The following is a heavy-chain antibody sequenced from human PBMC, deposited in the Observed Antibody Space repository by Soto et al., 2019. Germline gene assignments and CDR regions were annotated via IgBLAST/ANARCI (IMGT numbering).Heavy chain of an antibody. Sequence: GGSLRLSCAASGFTFSSYAMHWVRQAPGKGLEWVAVISYDGSNKYYADSVKGRFTISRDNSKNTLYLQMNSLRAEDTAVYYCARDYWLERRYFDYWGQGTLVTVSS. V-gene: IGHV3-30-3*01. J-gene: IGHJ4*02. D-gene: IGHD1-1*01. CDR1: GFTFSSYA. CDR2: ISYDGSNK. CDR3: ARDYWLERRYFDY.